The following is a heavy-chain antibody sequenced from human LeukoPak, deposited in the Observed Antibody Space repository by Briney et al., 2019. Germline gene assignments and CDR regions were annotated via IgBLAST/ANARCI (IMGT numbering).Heavy chain of an antibody. V-gene: IGHV4-59*01. D-gene: IGHD3-22*01. CDR3: ARDTRSYDSSGYYFFDF. Sequence: SETLSLTCTVSGASIRSYYWNWLRQPPGKGLEWIGYINYSGSTNFNPSLKSRVTISMDTSKHHFSLKLSSVTAADTAVYYCARDTRSYDSSGYYFFDFWGQGTLVTVSS. CDR2: INYSGST. CDR1: GASIRSYY. J-gene: IGHJ4*02.